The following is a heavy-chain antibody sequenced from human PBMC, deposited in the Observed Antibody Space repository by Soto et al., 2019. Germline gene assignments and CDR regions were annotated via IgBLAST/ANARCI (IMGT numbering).Heavy chain of an antibody. V-gene: IGHV3-48*02. J-gene: IGHJ4*02. Sequence: EVQLVESGGGLVQPGGSLRLPCAASGFSFSNYNMNWVRQAPGKGLEWVSYIRKSSDTIYYADSVRGRFSISRDNGKNSLYLQMDSLRDEDTAVYYCARDAFDYDTTGYHCDYWGQGTLVTVSS. CDR1: GFSFSNYN. CDR3: ARDAFDYDTTGYHCDY. D-gene: IGHD3-22*01. CDR2: IRKSSDTI.